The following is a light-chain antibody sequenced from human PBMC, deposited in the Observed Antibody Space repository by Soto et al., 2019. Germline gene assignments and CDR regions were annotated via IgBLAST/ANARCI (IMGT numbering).Light chain of an antibody. J-gene: IGKJ5*01. CDR1: LIVSSSY. CDR2: GAS. Sequence: EIVLTQSPGTLSLSPGERATLSCRASLIVSSSYLAWYQQKPGQAPRLLIYGASSRATGIPDRFSGSGSGTDFTFTISRLEPEDFAVYYCQQYGSSPITFGQGTRLEIK. V-gene: IGKV3-20*01. CDR3: QQYGSSPIT.